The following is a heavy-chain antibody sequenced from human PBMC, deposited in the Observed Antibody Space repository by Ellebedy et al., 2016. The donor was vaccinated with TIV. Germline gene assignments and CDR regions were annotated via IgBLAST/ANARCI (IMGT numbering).Heavy chain of an antibody. D-gene: IGHD3-9*01. V-gene: IGHV3-66*01. J-gene: IGHJ4*02. CDR1: GFTVSSNY. Sequence: GESLKISXAASGFTVSSNYMSWVRQAPGKGLEWVSVIYSGGSTYYADSVKGRFTISRDNSKNTLYLQMNSLRAEDTAVYYCARDDWSPTRGGFDYWGQGTLVTVSS. CDR3: ARDDWSPTRGGFDY. CDR2: IYSGGST.